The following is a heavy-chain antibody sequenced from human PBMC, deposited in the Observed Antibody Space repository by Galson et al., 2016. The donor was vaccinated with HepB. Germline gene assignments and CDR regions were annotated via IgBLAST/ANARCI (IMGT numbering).Heavy chain of an antibody. Sequence: SLRLSCAASGFSFSRNSMNWVRQAPGKGLEWVSYISSSGTTIYYADSVEGRFTISRDNAKNSVYLQMNSLRVEDTAVYYCGRGDGGYDSQPDYWGQGTLVTVSS. J-gene: IGHJ4*02. CDR3: GRGDGGYDSQPDY. V-gene: IGHV3-48*04. D-gene: IGHD5-12*01. CDR2: ISSSGTTI. CDR1: GFSFSRNS.